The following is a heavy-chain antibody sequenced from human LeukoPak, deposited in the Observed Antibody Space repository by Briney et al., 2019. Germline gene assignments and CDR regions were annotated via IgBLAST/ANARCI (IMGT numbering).Heavy chain of an antibody. Sequence: PSETLSLTCAAYGGSFSGYYWSWIRQPPGKGLEWIGEINHSGSTNYNPSLKSRVTISVDTSKNQFSLKLSSVTAADTAVYYCARHAGDFDWLLSGQAISDWFDPWGQGTLVTVSS. D-gene: IGHD3-9*01. CDR2: INHSGST. V-gene: IGHV4-34*01. CDR1: GGSFSGYY. CDR3: ARHAGDFDWLLSGQAISDWFDP. J-gene: IGHJ5*02.